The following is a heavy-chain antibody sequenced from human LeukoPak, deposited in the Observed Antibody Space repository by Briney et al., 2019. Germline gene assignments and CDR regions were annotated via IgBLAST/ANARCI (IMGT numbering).Heavy chain of an antibody. Sequence: SETLSLTCAVYGGSFSDYYWSWVRQPPGKGLEWIGEVNHSGNTNYNPSLKSRVTISEDTSKNQFSLKLSSVTAADTAVYYCASYGSGSYYRAFDHWGQGTLITVSS. D-gene: IGHD3-10*01. CDR2: VNHSGNT. V-gene: IGHV4-34*01. CDR1: GGSFSDYY. J-gene: IGHJ4*02. CDR3: ASYGSGSYYRAFDH.